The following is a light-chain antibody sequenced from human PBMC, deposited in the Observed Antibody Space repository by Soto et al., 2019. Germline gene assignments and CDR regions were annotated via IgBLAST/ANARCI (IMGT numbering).Light chain of an antibody. Sequence: DIQMTQSPSSLSASVGDRVTITCRASQSIDSYLNWYQQKPGKAPKLLIYAASSLQSGVPSRFSGSGSGTDFTLTISSLQPEDFATYYCQQSYSTPYTFGQGTQLEIK. CDR1: QSIDSY. V-gene: IGKV1-39*01. J-gene: IGKJ2*01. CDR2: AAS. CDR3: QQSYSTPYT.